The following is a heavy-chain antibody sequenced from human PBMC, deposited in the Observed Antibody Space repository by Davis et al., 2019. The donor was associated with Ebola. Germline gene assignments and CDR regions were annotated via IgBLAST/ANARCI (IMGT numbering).Heavy chain of an antibody. CDR2: IYYSGIT. D-gene: IGHD3-3*01. CDR3: ARAGGVVITDFDY. J-gene: IGHJ4*02. V-gene: IGHV4-39*01. CDR1: GGSIISSSSY. Sequence: SETLSLTCTVSGGSIISSSSYWGWIRQPPRKGLEWIGSIYYSGITYYNPSLKSRVTISVDTSKNQFSLKLRSVTAADTAVYYCARAGGVVITDFDYWGQGTLVTVSS.